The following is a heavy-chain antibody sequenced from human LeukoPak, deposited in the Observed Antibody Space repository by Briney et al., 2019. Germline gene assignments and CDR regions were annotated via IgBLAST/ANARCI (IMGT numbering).Heavy chain of an antibody. D-gene: IGHD5-18*01. J-gene: IGHJ4*02. Sequence: GGSLRLSCAASGFTFSSYSMNWVRQAPGKGLEWVSSISSSSSYIYYAVSVKGRFTISRDNAKNSLYLQMNSLRAEDTAVYYCARSIRGYSYGYVRWGQGTLVTVSS. CDR2: ISSSSSYI. CDR3: ARSIRGYSYGYVR. V-gene: IGHV3-21*01. CDR1: GFTFSSYS.